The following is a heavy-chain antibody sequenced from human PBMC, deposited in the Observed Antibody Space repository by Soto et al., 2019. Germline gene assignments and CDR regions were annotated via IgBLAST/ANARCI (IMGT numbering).Heavy chain of an antibody. J-gene: IGHJ4*02. V-gene: IGHV3-33*01. CDR1: GFTFSNYG. CDR2: IWYDGSNK. D-gene: IGHD1-1*01. CDR3: ARDRDNGLEY. Sequence: SLRLSCAASGFTFSNYGMHWVRQAPGKGLEWVAYIWYDGSNKNHADSVKGRFTISRDYSKNTLYLQMSSLRAEDTAVYYCARDRDNGLEYWGQGTLVTVSS.